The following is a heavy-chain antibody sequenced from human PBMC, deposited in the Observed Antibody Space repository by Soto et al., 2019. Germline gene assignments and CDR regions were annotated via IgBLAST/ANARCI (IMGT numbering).Heavy chain of an antibody. D-gene: IGHD2-2*01. V-gene: IGHV3-7*01. CDR2: IKQDGSEK. CDR1: GFTFSSYW. Sequence: GGSLRLSCAASGFTFSSYWMSWVRQAPGKGLEWVANIKQDGSEKYYVDSVKGRFTISRDNAKNSLYLQMNSLRAEDTAVYYCARDFGWLGYCSSTSCGMEVWYFDYWGQGTLVTVSS. J-gene: IGHJ4*02. CDR3: ARDFGWLGYCSSTSCGMEVWYFDY.